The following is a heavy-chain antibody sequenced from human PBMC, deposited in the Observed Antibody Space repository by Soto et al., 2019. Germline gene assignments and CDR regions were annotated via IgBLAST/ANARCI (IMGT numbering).Heavy chain of an antibody. CDR3: ARGVGSSPPQY. CDR1: VGYVSVYY. J-gene: IGHJ4*02. D-gene: IGHD1-26*01. Sequence: TXSLTCTSSVGYVSVYYWSWIRQSTGQGLEWIGYIYASGSPYYNPSLRSRVTISADTSKNQISLKLTSPTAADTAVYYCARGVGSSPPQYWGRGTLVTVYS. V-gene: IGHV4-59*02. CDR2: IYASGSP.